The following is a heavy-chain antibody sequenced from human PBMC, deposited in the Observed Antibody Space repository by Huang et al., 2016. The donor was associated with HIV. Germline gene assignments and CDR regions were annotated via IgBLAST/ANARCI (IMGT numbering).Heavy chain of an antibody. CDR1: GFTFSNYA. CDR2: RSYDGSNK. D-gene: IGHD6-19*01. J-gene: IGHJ6*03. CDR3: ARRAVAGIYYYYYMDV. V-gene: IGHV3-30-3*01. Sequence: QVQLVESGGGVVQPGRSPRLSCAASGFTFSNYAMHWVRQAPGKGLGWVAVRSYDGSNKYYTDSVKGRFTIARDNSKNALYLQMNSLRAEDTAVYYCARRAVAGIYYYYYMDVWGKGTTVTVSS.